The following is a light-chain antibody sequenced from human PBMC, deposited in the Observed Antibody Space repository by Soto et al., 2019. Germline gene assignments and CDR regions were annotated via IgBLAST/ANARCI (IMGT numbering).Light chain of an antibody. J-gene: IGKJ5*01. V-gene: IGKV1-27*01. CDR3: QKYNSALIT. CDR2: TAS. CDR1: QSLSTY. Sequence: IEMTHSPSSLSASVVERVTITFRASQSLSTYLNWYQQVPGKAPKLLIYTASNLRSGVPSRFSGGRSGTDFTLTISSLQPEDVATYYCQKYNSALITFGQGTRLEIK.